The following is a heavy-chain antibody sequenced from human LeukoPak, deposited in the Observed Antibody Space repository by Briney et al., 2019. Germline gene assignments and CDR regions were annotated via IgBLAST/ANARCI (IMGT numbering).Heavy chain of an antibody. CDR2: IYHSGIT. J-gene: IGHJ5*02. CDR1: GYSISSGYY. V-gene: IGHV4-38-2*02. CDR3: ARDYLDDSSGYYYEWFDP. D-gene: IGHD3-22*01. Sequence: SETLSLTCTVSGYSISSGYYWGWIRQPPGKGLEWIGSIYHSGITYYNPSLKSRVTISVDTSKNQFSLKLSSVTAADTAVYYCARDYLDDSSGYYYEWFDPWGQGTLVTVSS.